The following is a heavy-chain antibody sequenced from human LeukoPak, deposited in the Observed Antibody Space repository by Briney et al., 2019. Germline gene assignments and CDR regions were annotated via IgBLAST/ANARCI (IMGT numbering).Heavy chain of an antibody. V-gene: IGHV3-53*01. J-gene: IGHJ4*02. D-gene: IGHD3-9*01. CDR3: ARDQNAYYDILTGTFDY. Sequence: GGSLRLSCAASGFTLSSNYITWVRQAPGKGLEWVSVTYSGGRTYYPDSVTGRFTISRDNSKNALNLQMHNLRAEDTAVYHCARDQNAYYDILTGTFDYWGQGTLVTVSS. CDR2: TYSGGRT. CDR1: GFTLSSNY.